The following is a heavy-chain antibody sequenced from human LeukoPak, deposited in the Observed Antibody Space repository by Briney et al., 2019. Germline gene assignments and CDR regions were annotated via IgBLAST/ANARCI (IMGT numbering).Heavy chain of an antibody. CDR2: INHSGST. CDR1: GGSFSGYY. V-gene: IGHV4-34*01. J-gene: IGHJ4*02. Sequence: PSETLSLTCAVYGGSFSGYYWSWIRQPPGKGLEWIGEINHSGSTNYNPSLKSRVTISVDTSKNQFSLKLSSVTAADTAVYYCAVTGIVGAAPGLCYFDYWGQGTLVTVSS. D-gene: IGHD1-26*01. CDR3: AVTGIVGAAPGLCYFDY.